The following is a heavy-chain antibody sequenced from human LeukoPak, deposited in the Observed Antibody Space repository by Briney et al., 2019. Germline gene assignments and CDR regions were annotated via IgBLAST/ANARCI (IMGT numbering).Heavy chain of an antibody. D-gene: IGHD3-9*01. J-gene: IGHJ6*03. CDR3: AREYYDILTGYDPYYYMDV. CDR1: GYTFTDYY. CDR2: INPNSGGT. V-gene: IGHV1-2*02. Sequence: GASVKVSCKASGYTFTDYYMHWVRQAPGQALEWMGGINPNSGGTNYAQKFLGRVTMTRDTSISTAYMELSRLKSDDTAVYYCAREYYDILTGYDPYYYMDVWGKGTTVTVSS.